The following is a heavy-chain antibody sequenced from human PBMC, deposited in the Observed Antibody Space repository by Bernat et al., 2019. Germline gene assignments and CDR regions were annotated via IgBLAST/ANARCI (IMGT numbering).Heavy chain of an antibody. D-gene: IGHD2-2*02. CDR2: INPNSGGT. CDR1: GYTFTGYY. V-gene: IGHV1-2*04. J-gene: IGHJ5*02. Sequence: QVQLVQSGAEVKKPGASVKVSCKASGYTFTGYYMHWVRQAPGQGLEWMGWINPNSGGTNYAQKFQGWVTMTRDTSISTAYMELSRLRSDDTAVYYCAREYLNCSSTSGYKKWNWFDPWGQGTLVTVSS. CDR3: AREYLNCSSTSGYKKWNWFDP.